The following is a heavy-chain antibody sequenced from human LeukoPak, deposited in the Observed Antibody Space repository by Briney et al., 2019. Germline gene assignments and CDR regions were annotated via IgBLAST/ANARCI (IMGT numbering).Heavy chain of an antibody. CDR2: ISGSGDYT. V-gene: IGHV3-23*01. CDR1: GFTFSSYW. CDR3: AKDAEGAGGMDV. D-gene: IGHD1-26*01. J-gene: IGHJ6*02. Sequence: GGSLRLSCAASGFTFSSYWMSWVRQAPGKGLESVSTISGSGDYTDYADSVRGRVTISRDNSKNTLYLQMNSLRAEDTAVYYCAKDAEGAGGMDVWGQGTTVTVSS.